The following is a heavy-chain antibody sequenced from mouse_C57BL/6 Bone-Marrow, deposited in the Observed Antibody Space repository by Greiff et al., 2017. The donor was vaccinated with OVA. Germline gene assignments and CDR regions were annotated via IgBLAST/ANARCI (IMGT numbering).Heavy chain of an antibody. Sequence: EVQVVESGGGLVKPGGSLKLSCAASGFTFSSYAMSWVRQTPEKRLEWVATISDGGSYTYYPDNVKGRFTISRDNAKNNLYLQMSHLKSEDTAMYYCARDPLYSNSYAMDYWGQGTSVTVSS. CDR1: GFTFSSYA. D-gene: IGHD2-5*01. CDR2: ISDGGSYT. V-gene: IGHV5-4*01. CDR3: ARDPLYSNSYAMDY. J-gene: IGHJ4*01.